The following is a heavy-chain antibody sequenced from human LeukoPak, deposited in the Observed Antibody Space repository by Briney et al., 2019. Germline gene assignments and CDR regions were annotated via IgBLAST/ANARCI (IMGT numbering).Heavy chain of an antibody. D-gene: IGHD3-22*01. Sequence: GSLRLSCAASGFTFTSYGMHWVRQAPGKGLEWVGMIWYDGSHIKYADSVKGRFTISRHNSKNTLYLQMNSLRAEDTAVYYCARVLYDSSGYYLFDYWGQGTLVTVSS. CDR1: GFTFTSYG. CDR3: ARVLYDSSGYYLFDY. CDR2: IWYDGSHI. V-gene: IGHV3-33*08. J-gene: IGHJ4*02.